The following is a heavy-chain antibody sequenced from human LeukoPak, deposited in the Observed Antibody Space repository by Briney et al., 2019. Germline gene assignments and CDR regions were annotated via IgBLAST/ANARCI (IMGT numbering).Heavy chain of an antibody. CDR1: GFTFSSYS. CDR2: ISYDESHQ. V-gene: IGHV3-30*18. Sequence: GGSLRLSCAASGFTFSSYSMNWVRQAPGKGLEWVAVISYDESHQYYADSVKGRFTISRDNSKNTMYLQMDSLRAEDTAVYYCAKPIRGYNYYYGMYVWGQGTTVIVSS. J-gene: IGHJ6*02. CDR3: AKPIRGYNYYYGMYV. D-gene: IGHD6-13*01.